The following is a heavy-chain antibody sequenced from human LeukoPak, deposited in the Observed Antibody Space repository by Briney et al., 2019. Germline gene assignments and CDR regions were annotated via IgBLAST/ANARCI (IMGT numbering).Heavy chain of an antibody. CDR1: GDSISSYY. CDR3: ARRRLRAVYFGYDY. J-gene: IGHJ4*02. V-gene: IGHV4-59*08. D-gene: IGHD5-24*01. CDR2: IYYSGST. Sequence: PSETLSLTCTVSGDSISSYYWSWIRQSPGKALEWIGYIYYSGSTNYNPSLKSRVTISVDTSKSQFSLNLSSVTAADTAVYYCARRRLRAVYFGYDYWGQGTLVTVSS.